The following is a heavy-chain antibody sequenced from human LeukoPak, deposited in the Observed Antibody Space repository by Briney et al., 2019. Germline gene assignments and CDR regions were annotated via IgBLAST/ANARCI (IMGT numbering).Heavy chain of an antibody. CDR1: GFTFSDYY. J-gene: IGHJ4*02. Sequence: GGSLRLSCAASGFTFSDYYMNWVRQAPGKGLEWVSSISSSSYIYYTDSVKGRFTISRDNAKNSLYLQMNSLRAEDTAVYYCASAHYDFWSGYYPYYFDYWGQGTLVTVSS. CDR3: ASAHYDFWSGYYPYYFDY. V-gene: IGHV3-69-1*01. CDR2: ISSSSYI. D-gene: IGHD3-3*01.